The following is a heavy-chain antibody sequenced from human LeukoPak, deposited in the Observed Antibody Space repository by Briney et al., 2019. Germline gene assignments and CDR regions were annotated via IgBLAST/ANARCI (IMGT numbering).Heavy chain of an antibody. CDR2: ISSSSSTI. CDR3: ARDRGYYYYYYMDV. Sequence: GGSLRLSCAASGFTFSIYSMNWVRQAPGKGLEWVSYISSSSSTIYYADSVKGRFTISRDNAKNSLYLQMNSLRAEDTAVYYCARDRGYYYYYYMDVWGKGTTVTVSS. J-gene: IGHJ6*03. V-gene: IGHV3-48*01. CDR1: GFTFSIYS.